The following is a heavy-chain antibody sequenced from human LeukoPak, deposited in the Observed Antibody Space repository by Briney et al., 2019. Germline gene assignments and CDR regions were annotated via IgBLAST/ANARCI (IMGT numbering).Heavy chain of an antibody. J-gene: IGHJ4*02. Sequence: GGSLRLSCAASGFSFRGYTMHWVRQAPGKGLEWVSLISWNGYSTSYGASVEGRFTISRDNNKGALNLQMSSLRTEDTAFYYCARDSSGSLDYWGQGTLVTVSS. CDR2: ISWNGYST. CDR3: ARDSSGSLDY. CDR1: GFSFRGYT. V-gene: IGHV3-43*01. D-gene: IGHD1-26*01.